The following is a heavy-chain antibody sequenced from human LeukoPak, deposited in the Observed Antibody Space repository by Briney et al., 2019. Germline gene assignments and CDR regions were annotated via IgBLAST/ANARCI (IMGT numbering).Heavy chain of an antibody. CDR3: ARGNYYDSSGYYYYNYYMDV. CDR1: GGSISSYY. V-gene: IGHV4-59*01. J-gene: IGHJ6*03. CDR2: IYYSGST. Sequence: KPSETLSLTCTVSGGSISSYYWSWIRQPPGKGLEWIGNIYYSGSTNYNPSLKSRVTISVDTSKNQFSLKLSSVTAADTAVYYCARGNYYDSSGYYYYNYYMDVWGKGTTVTISS. D-gene: IGHD3-22*01.